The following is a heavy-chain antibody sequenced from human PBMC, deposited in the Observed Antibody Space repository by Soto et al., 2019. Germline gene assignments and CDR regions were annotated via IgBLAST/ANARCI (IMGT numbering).Heavy chain of an antibody. J-gene: IGHJ4*02. CDR1: GYTFTGCY. Sequence: ASVKVSCKASGYTFTGCYMHWVRQAPGQGLEWMGWINPNSGGTNYAQKFQGWVTMTRDTSISTAYMELSRLRSDDTAVYYCARGEGVAGTFFDYWGQGTLVTVSS. CDR3: ARGEGVAGTFFDY. D-gene: IGHD6-19*01. CDR2: INPNSGGT. V-gene: IGHV1-2*04.